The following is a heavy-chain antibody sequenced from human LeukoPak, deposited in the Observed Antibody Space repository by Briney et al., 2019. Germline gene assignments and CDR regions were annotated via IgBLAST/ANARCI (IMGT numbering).Heavy chain of an antibody. J-gene: IGHJ3*02. V-gene: IGHV4-4*07. CDR2: IYTSGST. D-gene: IGHD1-14*01. CDR1: GGSISGYY. Sequence: PSETLSLTCTVSGGSISGYYWSWIRQPAGKGLEWIGRIYTSGSTNYNPSLKSRVTISVDKSKNQFSLKLSSVTAADTAVYYCARRKYREGAFDIWGQGTMVTVSS. CDR3: ARRKYREGAFDI.